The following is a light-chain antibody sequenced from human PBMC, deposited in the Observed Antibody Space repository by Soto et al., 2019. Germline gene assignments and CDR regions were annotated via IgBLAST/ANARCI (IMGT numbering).Light chain of an antibody. Sequence: EIVLTQSPATLSLSPGERATLSCRVSQSISRSLAWYQQKPGQAPSLLIYDASNRATGIPARFSGSGSGTDFTLTISSLEPEDSAIYYCQQRSYLFTFGGGTKVEIK. V-gene: IGKV3-11*01. CDR1: QSISRS. CDR2: DAS. J-gene: IGKJ4*01. CDR3: QQRSYLFT.